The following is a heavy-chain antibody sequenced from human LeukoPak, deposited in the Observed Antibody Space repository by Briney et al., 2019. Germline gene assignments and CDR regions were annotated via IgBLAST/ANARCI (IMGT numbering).Heavy chain of an antibody. D-gene: IGHD6-13*01. CDR2: IYYSGST. Sequence: SETLSLTCPVSGGSISSSSYYWGWIRQPPGKGLEWIGSIYYSGSTYYNPSLKSRVTISVDTSKNQFSLKLSSVTAADTAVYYCARRSSSWYPGWFDPWGQGTLVTVSS. V-gene: IGHV4-39*01. CDR3: ARRSSSWYPGWFDP. CDR1: GGSISSSSYY. J-gene: IGHJ5*02.